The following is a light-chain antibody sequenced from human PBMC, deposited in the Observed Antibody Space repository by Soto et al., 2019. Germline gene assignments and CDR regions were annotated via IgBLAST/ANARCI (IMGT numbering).Light chain of an antibody. CDR3: QQYGSSPPIT. V-gene: IGKV3-20*01. CDR1: QRLLHSNGYNY. CDR2: GAS. Sequence: VTTHSPLSMPVTPGEPASISCRSGQRLLHSNGYNYLAWYQQKPGQAPRLLIYGASSRATGIPDRFSGSGSGTDFTLTISRLEPEDFAVYYCQQYGSSPPITFGQGTRLEIK. J-gene: IGKJ5*01.